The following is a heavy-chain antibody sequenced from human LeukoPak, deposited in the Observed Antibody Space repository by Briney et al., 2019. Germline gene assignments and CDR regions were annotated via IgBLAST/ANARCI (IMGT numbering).Heavy chain of an antibody. J-gene: IGHJ3*02. Sequence: SETLSLTCAVSVASISSSYWSWIRQPPGKGLEWIGYINYSGNTKYNPSLESRVTISVDASNNQFSLRLSSVTAADTAFYYCARGYYDSRGYSNTFDIWGQGTLVTVSS. V-gene: IGHV4-59*01. CDR2: INYSGNT. CDR1: VASISSSY. CDR3: ARGYYDSRGYSNTFDI. D-gene: IGHD3-22*01.